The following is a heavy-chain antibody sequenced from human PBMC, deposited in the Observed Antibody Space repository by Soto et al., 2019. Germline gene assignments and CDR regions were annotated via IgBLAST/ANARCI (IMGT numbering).Heavy chain of an antibody. CDR3: AKEVLNCSSTSCYTGAVDY. CDR2: ISYDGSNK. Sequence: QVQLVESGGGVVQPGRSLRLSCAASGFTFSSYGMHWVRQAPGKGLEWVAVISYDGSNKYYADSVKGRFTISRDNSKNTLYLQMNSLRAEDTAVYYCAKEVLNCSSTSCYTGAVDYWGQGTLVTVSS. J-gene: IGHJ4*02. D-gene: IGHD2-2*02. CDR1: GFTFSSYG. V-gene: IGHV3-30*18.